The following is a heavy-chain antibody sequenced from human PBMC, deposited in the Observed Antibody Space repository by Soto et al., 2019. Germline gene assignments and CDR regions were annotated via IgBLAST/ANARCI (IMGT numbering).Heavy chain of an antibody. V-gene: IGHV3-15*01. J-gene: IGHJ4*02. D-gene: IGHD5-18*01. CDR1: GITLSNAW. Sequence: EVQLVESGGGLVKPGGSLRLSCAASGITLSNAWMTWFRQAPGKGLEWVGGIKSKADGSTTEYGSPVKDRFIITRDDSENTLDLQMHSLKTEDTAVYYCATPRPGTHGYGYWGQGTLVTVSS. CDR2: IKSKADGSTT. CDR3: ATPRPGTHGYGY.